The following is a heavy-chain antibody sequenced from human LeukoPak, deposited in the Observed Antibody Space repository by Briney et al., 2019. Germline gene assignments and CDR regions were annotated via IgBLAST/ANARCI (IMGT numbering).Heavy chain of an antibody. CDR1: GGSISSGSYY. CDR3: ARGGRRYSY. Sequence: PSQTLSLTCTVSGGSISSGSYYWSWIRQPPGKGLEWIGYIYYSGSTNYNPSLKSRVTISVDTSKNQFSLKLSSVTAADTAVYYCARGGRRYSYWGQGTLVTVSP. J-gene: IGHJ4*02. CDR2: IYYSGST. D-gene: IGHD5-18*01. V-gene: IGHV4-61*01.